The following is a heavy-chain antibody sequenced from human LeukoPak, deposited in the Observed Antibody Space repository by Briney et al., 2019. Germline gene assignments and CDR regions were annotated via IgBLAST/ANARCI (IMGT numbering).Heavy chain of an antibody. Sequence: ASEKVSCKASGYTFTSYDINWVRQATGQGLEWMGWMNPNSGNTGYAQKFQGRVTMTRNTSISTAYMELSSLRSEDTAVYYCARWGVGATTVYDWGQGTLVTVSS. D-gene: IGHD1-26*01. V-gene: IGHV1-8*01. CDR2: MNPNSGNT. CDR1: GYTFTSYD. J-gene: IGHJ4*02. CDR3: ARWGVGATTVYD.